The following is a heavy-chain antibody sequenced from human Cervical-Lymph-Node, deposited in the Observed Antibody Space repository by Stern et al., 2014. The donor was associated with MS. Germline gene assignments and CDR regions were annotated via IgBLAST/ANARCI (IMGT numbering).Heavy chain of an antibody. D-gene: IGHD4-23*01. CDR1: GYMFASHW. CDR2: THPGDSDT. V-gene: IGHV5-51*01. CDR3: ARVNGGNSDWFDP. Sequence: VQLVQSGAEVKKPGESLKISCKASGYMFASHWIGWVRQMPGKGLERMGITHPGDSDTRYSPSFQGLVTISVDKSISTAYLQWSSLKASDTAMYYCARVNGGNSDWFDPWGQGTLVTVSS. J-gene: IGHJ5*02.